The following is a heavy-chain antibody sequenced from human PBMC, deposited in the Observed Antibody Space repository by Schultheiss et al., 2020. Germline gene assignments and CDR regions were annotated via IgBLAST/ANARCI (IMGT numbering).Heavy chain of an antibody. D-gene: IGHD3-9*01. V-gene: IGHV3-21*01. CDR2: ITSSTYI. J-gene: IGHJ6*02. CDR1: GFTFSSYG. Sequence: GGSLRLSCAASGFTFSSYGMHWVRQAPGKGLEWVSSITSSTYIYYADSVKGRFTISRDNSKNTLYLQMNSLRAEDTAVYYCARDRLGPSLVIIGGMDVWGQGTTVTVSS. CDR3: ARDRLGPSLVIIGGMDV.